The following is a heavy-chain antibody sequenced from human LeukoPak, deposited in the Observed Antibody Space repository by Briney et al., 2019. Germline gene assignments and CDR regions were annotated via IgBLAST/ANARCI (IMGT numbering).Heavy chain of an antibody. CDR3: AREGRYCSGGSCYGFYGMDV. J-gene: IGHJ6*04. D-gene: IGHD2-15*01. CDR2: ISSSSSYI. V-gene: IGHV3-21*01. CDR1: GFTFSSYS. Sequence: GGSLRLSCAASGFTFSSYSMNWVRQAPGKGLEWVSSISSSSSYIYYADSVKGRFTISRDNAKNSLYLQMNSLRAEDTAVYYCAREGRYCSGGSCYGFYGMDVWGKGTTVTVSS.